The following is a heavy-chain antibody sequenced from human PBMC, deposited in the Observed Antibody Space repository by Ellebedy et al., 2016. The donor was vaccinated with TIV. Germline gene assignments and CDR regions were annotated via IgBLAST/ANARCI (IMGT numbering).Heavy chain of an antibody. D-gene: IGHD5-12*01. CDR1: GDTFSLYA. V-gene: IGHV1-69*13. J-gene: IGHJ4*02. Sequence: AASVKVSCKASGDTFSLYAFSWVRQAPGQGLEWMGGIIPGSGSANYEQKFQGRLTITADASRSTMSMVLSSLRSDDTAVYYCARALQGGYIFVYWGRGTRVTVSS. CDR3: ARALQGGYIFVY. CDR2: IIPGSGSA.